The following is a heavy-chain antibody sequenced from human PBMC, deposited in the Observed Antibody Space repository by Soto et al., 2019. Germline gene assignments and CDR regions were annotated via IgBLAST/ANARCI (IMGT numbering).Heavy chain of an antibody. Sequence: ASVKVSCKASGYTFTSYGISWVRQAPGQGLEWMGWISAYNGNTNYAQKLQGRVTMTTDTSTSTAYMELRSLRSDDTAVYYCVAEYSSSSPSYYFGYWGQGTLVTVSS. CDR1: GYTFTSYG. CDR3: VAEYSSSSPSYYFGY. D-gene: IGHD6-6*01. V-gene: IGHV1-18*01. CDR2: ISAYNGNT. J-gene: IGHJ4*02.